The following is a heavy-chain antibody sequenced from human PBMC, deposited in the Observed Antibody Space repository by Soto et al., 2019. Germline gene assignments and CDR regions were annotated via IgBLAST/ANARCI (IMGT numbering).Heavy chain of an antibody. CDR3: ARGKEWELLPFDY. V-gene: IGHV6-1*01. J-gene: IGHJ4*02. D-gene: IGHD1-26*01. Sequence: SQTLSLTCAISGDSVSSNSATWNWIRQSPSRGLEWLGRTYYRSKWYNDYAQSVKSRITVNPDTSNNQFSLQLNSVTPEDTAVYYCARGKEWELLPFDYWGQGTLVTVSS. CDR2: TYYRSKWYN. CDR1: GDSVSSNSAT.